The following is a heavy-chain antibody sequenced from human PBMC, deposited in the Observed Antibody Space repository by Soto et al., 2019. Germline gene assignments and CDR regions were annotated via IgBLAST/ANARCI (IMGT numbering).Heavy chain of an antibody. CDR3: ARDTFGGAYDFWH. J-gene: IGHJ4*02. CDR2: ISSGGST. Sequence: EVQLVESGGGLVQPGGSLRLSCAVSGFTVSNFYMTWVRQAPGKGLEWVSVISSGGSTYYADSVKGRFTISRDNSKNTRFLEMNSLRAGDTAVYYCARDTFGGAYDFWHGGQGTLVTVSS. D-gene: IGHD3-3*01. V-gene: IGHV3-66*01. CDR1: GFTVSNFY.